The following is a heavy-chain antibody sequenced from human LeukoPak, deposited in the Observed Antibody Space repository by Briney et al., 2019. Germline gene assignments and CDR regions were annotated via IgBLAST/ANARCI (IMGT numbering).Heavy chain of an antibody. Sequence: GRSLRLSCAASGFTFSSYAMHWVRQAPGKGLEWVAVISYDGSNKYYADSVKGRFTISRDNSKNTLYLQMNSLRAEDTAVYYCARPYSSSSDSYYFDYWGQGTLVTVSS. CDR3: ARPYSSSSDSYYFDY. D-gene: IGHD6-6*01. J-gene: IGHJ4*02. CDR1: GFTFSSYA. V-gene: IGHV3-30-3*01. CDR2: ISYDGSNK.